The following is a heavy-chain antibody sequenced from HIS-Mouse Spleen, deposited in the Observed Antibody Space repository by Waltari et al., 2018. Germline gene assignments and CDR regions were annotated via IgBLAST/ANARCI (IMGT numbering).Heavy chain of an antibody. V-gene: IGHV3-30*18. J-gene: IGHJ4*02. CDR3: AKDKHHAFDY. CDR1: GFTFSRSG. Sequence: QVQLVEYGGGVVQPGRSLRVSCAASGFTFSRSGMHWVRQAPGKGLEWVAVISYDGSNKYYADSVKGRFTISRDNSKNTLYLQMNSLRAEDTAVYYCAKDKHHAFDYWGQGTLVTVSS. CDR2: ISYDGSNK.